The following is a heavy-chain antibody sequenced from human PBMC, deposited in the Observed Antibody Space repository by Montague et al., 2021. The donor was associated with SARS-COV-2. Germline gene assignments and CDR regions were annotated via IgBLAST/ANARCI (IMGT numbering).Heavy chain of an antibody. CDR3: AKKIVAGGTGYFDY. D-gene: IGHD6-13*01. CDR2: ISGSGGIT. J-gene: IGHJ4*02. Sequence: SLRPSCAASGFTFSSYAMSWVRQAPGKGLEWVSGISGSGGITSYTDSVKGRFSISRDNSKNTLYLQMNSLRAEDTAVYYCAKKIVAGGTGYFDYWGQGTLVTVSS. V-gene: IGHV3-23*01. CDR1: GFTFSSYA.